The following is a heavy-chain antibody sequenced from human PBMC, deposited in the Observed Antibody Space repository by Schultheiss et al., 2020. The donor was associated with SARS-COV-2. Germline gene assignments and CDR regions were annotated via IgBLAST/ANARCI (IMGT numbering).Heavy chain of an antibody. J-gene: IGHJ5*02. Sequence: SETLSLTCTVSGGSISSGGYYWSWIRQHPGKGLEWIGYIYNNVGTYYNPSLKSRVTMSVDTSKNQFSLKLSSVTAADTAVYYCARGRRAISKLAPNWFDPWGQGTLVTVSS. V-gene: IGHV4-31*03. CDR1: GGSISSGGYY. D-gene: IGHD3-3*01. CDR2: IYNNVGT. CDR3: ARGRRAISKLAPNWFDP.